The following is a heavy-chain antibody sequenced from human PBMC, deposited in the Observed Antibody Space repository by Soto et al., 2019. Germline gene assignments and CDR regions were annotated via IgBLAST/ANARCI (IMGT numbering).Heavy chain of an antibody. J-gene: IGHJ4*02. CDR2: LSPDGSVT. CDR1: GFTLSTYW. D-gene: IGHD2-8*01. CDR3: VRDLGHCRNGVCSS. V-gene: IGHV3-74*01. Sequence: GGSLRLSCAASGFTLSTYWMNWVRQVPGKGLAWVSRLSPDGSVTKYADSVKGRFTISRDNAKNTLYLQMNSLGVEDTAVYYCVRDLGHCRNGVCSSWGQGTLVTVAS.